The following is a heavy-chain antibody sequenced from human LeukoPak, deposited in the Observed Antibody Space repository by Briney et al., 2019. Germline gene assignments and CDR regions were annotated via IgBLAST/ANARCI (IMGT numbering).Heavy chain of an antibody. Sequence: GGSLRLSCAASEFTISSYTMIWVRQAPGKGLEWVSIIGSNGATTYYADSVKGRFTISRDNSKNTLYLQMNSLRAEDTAVFYCARDQYDTWSRRGNFDSWGQGTLVIVSS. J-gene: IGHJ4*02. V-gene: IGHV3-23*01. D-gene: IGHD3-3*01. CDR2: IGSNGATT. CDR1: EFTISSYT. CDR3: ARDQYDTWSRRGNFDS.